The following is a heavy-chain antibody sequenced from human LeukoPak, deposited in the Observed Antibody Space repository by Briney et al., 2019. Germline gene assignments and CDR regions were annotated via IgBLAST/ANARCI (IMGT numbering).Heavy chain of an antibody. CDR1: GFTFSSYA. J-gene: IGHJ4*02. CDR3: ASGNSSSWYNYFDY. V-gene: IGHV3-66*02. Sequence: GGSLRLSCAASGFTFSSYAMHWVRQAPGKGLEWVSVIYSGGSTYYADSVKGRFTISRDNSKNTLYLQMNSLRAEDTAVYYCASGNSSSWYNYFDYWGQGTLVTVSS. CDR2: IYSGGST. D-gene: IGHD6-13*01.